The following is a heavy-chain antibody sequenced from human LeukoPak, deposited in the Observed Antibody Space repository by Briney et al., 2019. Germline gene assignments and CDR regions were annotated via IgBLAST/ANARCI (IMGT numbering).Heavy chain of an antibody. CDR3: ARRGGSSSRRSPIDY. J-gene: IGHJ4*02. CDR1: GFTFSDYW. D-gene: IGHD6-6*01. Sequence: GGSLRLSCTASGFTFSDYWMTWVRQAPGKGPEWVANIKQDGSQRYYVVSVRGRFTISRDNAKNSLFLQMNGLRAEDTAVYYCARRGGSSSRRSPIDYWGQGTLVTVSS. CDR2: IKQDGSQR. V-gene: IGHV3-7*01.